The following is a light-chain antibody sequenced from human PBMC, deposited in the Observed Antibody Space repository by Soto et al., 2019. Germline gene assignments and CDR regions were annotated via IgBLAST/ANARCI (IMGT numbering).Light chain of an antibody. Sequence: DIQLTQSPSSLSASVGDRVTISCRASQSIGTSLNWYQRKPGKAPNLLIYGTSHLHSGVPSRFSGTGSGTDFTLTISSLQPDDFATYYCQQYNSYPRTFGQGTKVDIK. V-gene: IGKV1-39*01. CDR1: QSIGTS. J-gene: IGKJ1*01. CDR3: QQYNSYPRT. CDR2: GTS.